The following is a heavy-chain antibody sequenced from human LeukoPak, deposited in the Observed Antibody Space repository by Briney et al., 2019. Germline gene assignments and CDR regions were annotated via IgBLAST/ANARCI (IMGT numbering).Heavy chain of an antibody. D-gene: IGHD1-26*01. V-gene: IGHV3-66*01. J-gene: IGHJ6*03. Sequence: GGSLRLSCTVSGFTISSNYMSWVRQAPGKGLEWVSVIYSGGSTYYADSVKGRFTISRDNSKNTLYLQMNSLRAEDTAVYYCAYIGSLDYYYYYMDVWGKGTTVTISS. CDR1: GFTISSNY. CDR2: IYSGGST. CDR3: AYIGSLDYYYYYMDV.